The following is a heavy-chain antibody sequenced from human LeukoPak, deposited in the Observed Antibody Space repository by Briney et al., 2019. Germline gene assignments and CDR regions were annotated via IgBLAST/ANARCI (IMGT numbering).Heavy chain of an antibody. J-gene: IGHJ3*02. D-gene: IGHD1-26*01. Sequence: GGSLRLSCAASGFTFSSYGMHWVRQAPGKGLEWVAVISYDGSNKYYADSVKGRFTISRDNSKNTLYLQMNSLRAEDTAVYYCAKIVGAKPTSGRYAFDIWGQGTMVTVSS. V-gene: IGHV3-30*18. CDR1: GFTFSSYG. CDR3: AKIVGAKPTSGRYAFDI. CDR2: ISYDGSNK.